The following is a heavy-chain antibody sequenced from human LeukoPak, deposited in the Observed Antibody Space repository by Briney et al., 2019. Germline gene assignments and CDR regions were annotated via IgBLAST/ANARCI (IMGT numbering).Heavy chain of an antibody. Sequence: SETLSLTCTVSGGSISRRSYCWSWIRQPAGKGLEWIGRTYTSGSTNYNPSLKSRVTISVDTSQNQFSLRLTSVTAADTAVYYCATGGDRVGLSLHYWGQGALVTVSS. CDR3: ATGGDRVGLSLHY. CDR2: TYTSGST. D-gene: IGHD2-21*02. J-gene: IGHJ4*02. CDR1: GGSISRRSYC. V-gene: IGHV4-61*02.